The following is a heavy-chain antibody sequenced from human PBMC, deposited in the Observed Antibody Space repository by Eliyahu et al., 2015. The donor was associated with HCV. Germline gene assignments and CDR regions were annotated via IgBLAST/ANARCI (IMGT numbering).Heavy chain of an antibody. D-gene: IGHD3-3*02. V-gene: IGHV4-34*01. CDR2: VNHGGYT. Sequence: QVRLQQWGAGLLESSETLSLTCAVYGGSFSGFYWTWIRQSPGKGLEWIGEVNHGGYTNNNPSLKSRVTISVDTSKNQFSLKLTSVTAADTAVYYCARVTEGFHFYFDSWGQGTLVTVSS. CDR3: ARVTEGFHFYFDS. J-gene: IGHJ4*02. CDR1: GGSFSGFY.